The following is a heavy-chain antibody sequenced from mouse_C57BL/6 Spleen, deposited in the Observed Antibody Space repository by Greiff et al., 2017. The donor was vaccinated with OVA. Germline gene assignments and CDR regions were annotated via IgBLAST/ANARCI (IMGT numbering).Heavy chain of an antibody. V-gene: IGHV1-69*01. CDR3: ARWGNWYYFDY. CDR2: IDPSDSYT. J-gene: IGHJ2*01. CDR1: GYAFTSYW. Sequence: QVQLQQPGAELVMPGASVKLSCKASGYAFTSYWMHWVKQRPGQGLEWIGEIDPSDSYTNYNRKFKGKSTLTVDKSSSTAYMQLSSLTSEDSAVYYCARWGNWYYFDYWGQGTTLTVAS. D-gene: IGHD4-1*01.